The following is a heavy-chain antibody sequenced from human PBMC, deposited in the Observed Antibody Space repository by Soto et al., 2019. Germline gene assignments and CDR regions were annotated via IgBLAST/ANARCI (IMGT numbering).Heavy chain of an antibody. CDR1: GFTFSSYD. J-gene: IGHJ6*02. V-gene: IGHV3-30-3*01. CDR2: ISYDGSNK. Sequence: QVQLVESGGGVVQPGRSLRLSCAASGFTFSSYDMHWVRQAPGKGLEWVAVISYDGSNKYYADSVKGRFTISRDNSKNTLYLQMNSLRAEDTAVYYCARDWRYYYCYGMDVWGQGTTVTVSS. CDR3: ARDWRYYYCYGMDV.